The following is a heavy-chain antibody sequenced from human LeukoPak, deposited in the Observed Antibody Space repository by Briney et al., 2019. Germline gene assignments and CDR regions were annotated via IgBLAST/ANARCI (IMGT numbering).Heavy chain of an antibody. Sequence: GGSLRLSCAASGFTFSSYDMRWVRQATGKGLEWVSAIGTAGDTYYPGSVKGRFTISRENAKNSLYLQMNSLRAGDTAVYYCAREDCSGGSCHFDYWGQGTLVTVSS. D-gene: IGHD2-15*01. CDR2: IGTAGDT. CDR3: AREDCSGGSCHFDY. CDR1: GFTFSSYD. V-gene: IGHV3-13*01. J-gene: IGHJ4*02.